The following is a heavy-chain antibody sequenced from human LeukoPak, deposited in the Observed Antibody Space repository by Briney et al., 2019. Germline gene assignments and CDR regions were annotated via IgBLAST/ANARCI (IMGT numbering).Heavy chain of an antibody. CDR3: AKARVAAAGENYYYYGMDV. CDR1: GFTFSSYA. V-gene: IGHV3-30*04. CDR2: ISYDGSNK. Sequence: GGSLRLSCAASGFTFSSYAMHWVRQAPGKGLEWVAVISYDGSNKYYADSVKGRFTISRDNSKNTLYLQMNSLRAEDTAVYYCAKARVAAAGENYYYYGMDVWGQGTTVTVSS. J-gene: IGHJ6*02. D-gene: IGHD6-13*01.